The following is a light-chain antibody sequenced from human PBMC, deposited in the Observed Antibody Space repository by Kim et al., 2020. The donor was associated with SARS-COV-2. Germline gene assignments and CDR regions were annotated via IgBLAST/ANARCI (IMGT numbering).Light chain of an antibody. V-gene: IGKV3-20*01. J-gene: IGKJ4*01. CDR1: QSVSSTY. Sequence: EIVLTQSPGTLSVSPGESATLSCRASQSVSSTYVAWYQQKSGQAPSLLIYGASRRATDIPDRFSGSGSGTDFTLTINRLEPEDVAVYYCQQYRDSPLTFGGGTTLEI. CDR3: QQYRDSPLT. CDR2: GAS.